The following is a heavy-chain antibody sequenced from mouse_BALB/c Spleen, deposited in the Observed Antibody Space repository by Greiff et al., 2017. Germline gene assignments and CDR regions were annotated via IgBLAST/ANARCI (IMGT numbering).Heavy chain of an antibody. D-gene: IGHD1-1*02. V-gene: IGHV2-9*02. Sequence: QVQLKESGPGLVAPSQSLSITCTVSGFSLTSYGVHWVRQPPGKGLEWLGVIWAGGSTNYNSALMSRLSISKDNSKSQVFLKMNSLQTDDTAMYYCAREGGGIRAWFAYWGQGTLVTVSA. J-gene: IGHJ3*01. CDR2: IWAGGST. CDR3: AREGGGIRAWFAY. CDR1: GFSLTSYG.